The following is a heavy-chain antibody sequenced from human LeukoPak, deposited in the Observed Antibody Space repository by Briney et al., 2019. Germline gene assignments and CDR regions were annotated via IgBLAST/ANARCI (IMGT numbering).Heavy chain of an antibody. D-gene: IGHD3-3*01. V-gene: IGHV4-34*01. J-gene: IGHJ4*02. Sequence: PSETLSLTCAVYGGSFSGYYWSWIRQPPGKGLEWIGEINHSGSTNYNPSLKSRVTISVDTSKNQFSLKLSSVTAADTAVYYCARGPLDYDFWSGPDYWGQGTLVTVSS. CDR3: ARGPLDYDFWSGPDY. CDR2: INHSGST. CDR1: GGSFSGYY.